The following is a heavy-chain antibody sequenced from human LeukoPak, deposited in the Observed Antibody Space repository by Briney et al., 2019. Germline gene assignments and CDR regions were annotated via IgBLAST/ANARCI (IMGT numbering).Heavy chain of an antibody. CDR1: GGSIRSYY. CDR3: ARNYGSGVNWFDP. V-gene: IGHV4-59*01. J-gene: IGHJ5*02. D-gene: IGHD3-10*01. CDR2: ISYSGSA. Sequence: SETLSLTCSVSGGSIRSYYWSWIRQPPGKGLGWIGYISYSGSANYNPSLKSRVTISVDTSKNQFSLKLSSVTAADAAVYYCARNYGSGVNWFDPWGQGTLATVSS.